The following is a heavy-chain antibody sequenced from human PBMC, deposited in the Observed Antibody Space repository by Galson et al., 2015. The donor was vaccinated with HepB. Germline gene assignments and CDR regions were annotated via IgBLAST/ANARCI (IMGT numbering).Heavy chain of an antibody. V-gene: IGHV3-7*03. J-gene: IGHJ4*02. CDR1: GFTFSSYW. CDR3: ARGVLWGVGYFDY. CDR2: IKQDGSEK. D-gene: IGHD3-16*01. Sequence: SLRLSCAASGFTFSSYWMSWVRQAPGKGLEWVANIKQDGSEKYYVDSVKGRFTISRDNAKNSLYLQMNSLRAEDTAVYYCARGVLWGVGYFDYWGQGTLVTVSS.